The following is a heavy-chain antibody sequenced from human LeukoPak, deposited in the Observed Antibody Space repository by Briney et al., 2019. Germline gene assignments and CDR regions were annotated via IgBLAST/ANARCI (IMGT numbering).Heavy chain of an antibody. J-gene: IGHJ3*02. V-gene: IGHV3-23*01. Sequence: GGSPRLSCAASGFTFSSYAMSWVRQAPGKGLEWVSAISGSGGSTYYADSVKGRFTISRDNSKNTLYPQMNSLRVEDTAVYHCARAVPQNYYYDSSGYYGDAFDIWGQGTLVTVSS. CDR2: ISGSGGST. CDR3: ARAVPQNYYYDSSGYYGDAFDI. D-gene: IGHD3-22*01. CDR1: GFTFSSYA.